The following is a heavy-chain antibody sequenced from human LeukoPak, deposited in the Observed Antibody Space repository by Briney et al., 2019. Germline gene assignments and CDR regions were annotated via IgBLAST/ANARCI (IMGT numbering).Heavy chain of an antibody. CDR3: AKDGYSGSQNDY. J-gene: IGHJ4*02. Sequence: GGSLRLSCAASGFTFDDYAMHWVRQAPGKGLEWVSTISGRGANTYYADSVNGRFTISRDNSKNTMYLQMNSLRAEDTAVYYCAKDGYSGSQNDYWGQGTLVTVSS. CDR1: GFTFDDYA. D-gene: IGHD1-26*01. V-gene: IGHV3-23*01. CDR2: ISGRGANT.